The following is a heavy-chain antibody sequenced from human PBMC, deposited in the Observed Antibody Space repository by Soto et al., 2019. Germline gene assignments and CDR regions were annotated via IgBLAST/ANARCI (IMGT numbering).Heavy chain of an antibody. Sequence: QLQLQESGPGLVKPSETLSLICSVSGDSISGSSYYWGWIRQPPGKGLEWIGAVYYSGSTYYSPSLRSRVTMSVETSKNQFSLKVRSVTVADTAVYYCARQWMAGLVPIDHWGQGTLVNVSS. J-gene: IGHJ4*02. CDR3: ARQWMAGLVPIDH. CDR2: VYYSGST. V-gene: IGHV4-39*01. CDR1: GDSISGSSYY. D-gene: IGHD2-2*03.